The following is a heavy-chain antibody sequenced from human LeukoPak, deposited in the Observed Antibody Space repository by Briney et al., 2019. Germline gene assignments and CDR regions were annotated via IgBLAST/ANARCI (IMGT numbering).Heavy chain of an antibody. Sequence: SETLSLTCTVSGGSISSYYWSWIRQPPGKGLEWIGYIYYSGSTNYNPSLKSRVTISVDTSKNQFSLKLSSVTAADTAVYYCARRIVIAAGGYYFDYWGQGTLVTVSS. J-gene: IGHJ4*02. CDR3: ARRIVIAAGGYYFDY. V-gene: IGHV4-59*08. CDR2: IYYSGST. D-gene: IGHD6-25*01. CDR1: GGSISSYY.